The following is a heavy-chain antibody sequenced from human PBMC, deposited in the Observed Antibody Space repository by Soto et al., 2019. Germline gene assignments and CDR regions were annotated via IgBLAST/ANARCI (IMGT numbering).Heavy chain of an antibody. V-gene: IGHV4-30-4*01. Sequence: SETLSLTCTVSGGSISSGDYYWSWIRQPPGKGLEWIGYIYYSGSTYYNPSLKSRVTISVDTSKNQFSLKLSSVTAADTAVYYCARLQPTYYEILTAYYSNWFDPWGQGTLVTVSS. J-gene: IGHJ5*02. CDR1: GGSISSGDYY. D-gene: IGHD3-9*01. CDR2: IYYSGST. CDR3: ARLQPTYYEILTAYYSNWFDP.